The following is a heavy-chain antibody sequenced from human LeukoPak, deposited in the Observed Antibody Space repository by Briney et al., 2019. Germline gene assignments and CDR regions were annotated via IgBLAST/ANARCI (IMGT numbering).Heavy chain of an antibody. CDR3: ARDHGAFYYYGSGSYAFDI. D-gene: IGHD3-10*01. CDR1: GGSISSYY. V-gene: IGHV4-4*07. CDR2: TYTSGST. Sequence: PSETLSLTCTVSGGSISSYYWSWIRQPAGKGLEWIGRTYTSGSTNYNPSLKSRVTMSVDTSKNQFSLKLGSVTAADTAVYYCARDHGAFYYYGSGSYAFDIWGQGTMVTVSS. J-gene: IGHJ3*02.